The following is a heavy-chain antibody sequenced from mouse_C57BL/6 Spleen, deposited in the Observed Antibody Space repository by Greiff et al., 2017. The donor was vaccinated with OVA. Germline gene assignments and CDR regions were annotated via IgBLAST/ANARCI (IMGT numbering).Heavy chain of an antibody. CDR2: INPSSGYT. D-gene: IGHD4-1*01. V-gene: IGHV1-4*01. Sequence: QVQLQQSGAELARPGASVKMSCKASGYTFTSYTMHWVKQRPGQGLEWIGYINPSSGYTKYNQKFKDKATLTADKSSSTDYMQLSSLTSEDSAVYYCARYLTVYAMDYWGQGTSVTVSS. J-gene: IGHJ4*01. CDR1: GYTFTSYT. CDR3: ARYLTVYAMDY.